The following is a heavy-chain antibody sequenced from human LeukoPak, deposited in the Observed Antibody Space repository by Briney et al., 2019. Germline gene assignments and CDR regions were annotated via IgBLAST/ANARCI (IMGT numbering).Heavy chain of an antibody. D-gene: IGHD2-15*01. Sequence: PSETLSLTCTVSGGSISSGNYYWGWIRQPPGKGLEWLGNIYYSGSTYYNPSLKSRVTISVDTSKNQFSLNLISVTAADTAVYYCARPDCSPGSCYSDYWGQGTLVTVSS. CDR2: IYYSGST. CDR1: GGSISSGNYY. J-gene: IGHJ4*02. CDR3: ARPDCSPGSCYSDY. V-gene: IGHV4-39*01.